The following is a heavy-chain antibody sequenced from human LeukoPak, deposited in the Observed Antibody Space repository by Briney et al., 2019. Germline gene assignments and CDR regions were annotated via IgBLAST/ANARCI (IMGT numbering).Heavy chain of an antibody. D-gene: IGHD6-19*01. CDR3: ARHGWHAWYFDL. V-gene: IGHV4-34*01. CDR2: INQRRNT. CDR1: GESFSGYS. J-gene: IGHJ2*01. Sequence: PSETLSLTCVVYGESFSGYSWSWIRQPPGKGLEWIGEINQRRNTNYNPSLKSRVTISIDTSKNQFPLKLSSVTAADTAVYYCARHGWHAWYFDLWGRGTLVTVSS.